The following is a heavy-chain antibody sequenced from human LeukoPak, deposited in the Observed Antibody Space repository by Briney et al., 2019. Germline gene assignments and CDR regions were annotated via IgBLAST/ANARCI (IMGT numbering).Heavy chain of an antibody. CDR1: GFNFDDYV. CDR2: ISGSGGNT. D-gene: IGHD1-26*01. J-gene: IGHJ4*02. Sequence: GGSLRLSCAASGFNFDDYVMSWVRQAPGKGLEWVSAISGSGGNTYYADSVKGRFTISRDNSKNTLYLQMNSLRAEDTAVYYCAKDQMIVGTTGDYWGQGTLVTVSS. CDR3: AKDQMIVGTTGDY. V-gene: IGHV3-23*01.